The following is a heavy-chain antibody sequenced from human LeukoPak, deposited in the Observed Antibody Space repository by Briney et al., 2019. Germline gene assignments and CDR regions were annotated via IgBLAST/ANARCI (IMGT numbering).Heavy chain of an antibody. Sequence: ASVKVSCKASGYTFTSYDINWVRQATGQGPEWMGWMNPNSGNTGYAQKFQGRVTMTRNTSISTAYMELSSLRSEDTAVYYCAYLGASSSWYNYYGMDVWGQGTTVTVSS. CDR1: GYTFTSYD. J-gene: IGHJ6*02. CDR3: AYLGASSSWYNYYGMDV. D-gene: IGHD6-13*01. CDR2: MNPNSGNT. V-gene: IGHV1-8*01.